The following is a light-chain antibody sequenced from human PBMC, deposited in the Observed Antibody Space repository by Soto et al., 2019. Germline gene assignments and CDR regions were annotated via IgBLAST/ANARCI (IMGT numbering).Light chain of an antibody. CDR2: GAS. J-gene: IGKJ3*01. CDR3: QQYGDSPR. V-gene: IGKV3-20*01. Sequence: EIVLTQSPGTLSLSPGERATLSCRASQSVTSNYLAWYQQKSGQAPRLLIYGASNRATGIPDRFSGSGSGTDFTLTISRLEPEDCAVYYCQQYGDSPRFGPGTKVDIK. CDR1: QSVTSNY.